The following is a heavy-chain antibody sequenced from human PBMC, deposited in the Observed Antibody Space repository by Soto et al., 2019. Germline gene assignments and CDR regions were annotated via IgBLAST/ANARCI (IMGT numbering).Heavy chain of an antibody. CDR3: ERRASRKTHWFDP. CDR1: GASISSYY. Sequence: SETLSLTCAVFGASISSYYWSWIRQPPGKGLEWIGYIFYSGITNYNPSLKIRVTISVDTSKNQFSLKLSSVTAAGTAVVYFERRASRKTHWFDPWGQGTLVTVSS. V-gene: IGHV4-59*01. CDR2: IFYSGIT. J-gene: IGHJ5*02.